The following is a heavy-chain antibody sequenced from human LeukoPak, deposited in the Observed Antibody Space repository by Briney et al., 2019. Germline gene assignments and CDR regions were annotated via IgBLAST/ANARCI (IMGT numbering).Heavy chain of an antibody. V-gene: IGHV1-2*02. CDR2: INPNSGGT. J-gene: IGHJ4*02. CDR1: GYTFTGYY. CDR3: ARESSEYSYGYDY. D-gene: IGHD5-18*01. Sequence: VASVNVSCKASGYTFTGYYMHWVRQAPGQGLEWMGWINPNSGGTNYAQKFQGRVTMTRDTSISTAYMELSRLRSDDTAVYYCARESSEYSYGYDYWGQGTLVTVSS.